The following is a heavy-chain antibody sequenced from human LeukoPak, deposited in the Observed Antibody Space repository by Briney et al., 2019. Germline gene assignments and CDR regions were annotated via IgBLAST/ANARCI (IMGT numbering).Heavy chain of an antibody. CDR3: ARNWEVVTAIGAFDI. CDR2: INHSGST. V-gene: IGHV4-34*01. J-gene: IGHJ3*02. CDR1: GGSFSGYY. Sequence: SETLSLTCAVYGGSFSGYYRSWIRQPPGKGLEWIGEINHSGSTNYNPSLKSRVTISVDTSKNQFSLKLSSVTAADTAVYYCARNWEVVTAIGAFDIWGQGTMVTVSS. D-gene: IGHD2-21*02.